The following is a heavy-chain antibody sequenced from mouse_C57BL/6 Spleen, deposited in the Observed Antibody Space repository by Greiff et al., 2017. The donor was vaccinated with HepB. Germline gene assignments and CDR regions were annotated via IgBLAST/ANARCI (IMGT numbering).Heavy chain of an antibody. CDR3: GRRDWEGCFDV. V-gene: IGHV1-82*01. Sequence: VQLQQSGPELVKPGASVKISCKASGYAFTSSRMNWVKQRPGKGLEWIGRIYPGNGDTNYNEKFKGKATLTADKSSSTAYMQLSSLTSEDSAVYFCGRRDWEGCFDVWGTGTTVTVSS. CDR2: IYPGNGDT. J-gene: IGHJ1*03. D-gene: IGHD4-1*01. CDR1: GYAFTSSR.